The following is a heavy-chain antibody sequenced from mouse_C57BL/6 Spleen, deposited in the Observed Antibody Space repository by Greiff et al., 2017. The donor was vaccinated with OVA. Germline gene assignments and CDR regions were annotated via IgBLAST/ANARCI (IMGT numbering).Heavy chain of an antibody. CDR2: INPNNGGT. J-gene: IGHJ2*01. CDR3: ARPYGSSSGYFDY. V-gene: IGHV1-26*01. Sequence: EVQLQQSGPELVKPGASVKISCKASGYTFTDYYMNWVKQSHGKSLEWIGDINPNNGGTSYNQKFKGKATLTVDKSSSTAYMELRSLTSEDSAVYYCARPYGSSSGYFDYWGQGTTLTVSS. D-gene: IGHD1-1*01. CDR1: GYTFTDYY.